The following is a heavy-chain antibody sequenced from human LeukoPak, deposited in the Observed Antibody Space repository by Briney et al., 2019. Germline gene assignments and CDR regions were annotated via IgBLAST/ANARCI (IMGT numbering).Heavy chain of an antibody. CDR2: ISNNGGYT. CDR1: GFTFSSSA. D-gene: IGHD2-15*01. Sequence: GGSLRLSCAASGFTFSSSAMSWVRQAPGKGLEWVSAISNNGGYTYYADSVQGRFTISRDSSKSTLCLQMNSLRAEDTAVYYCARQLGYCSDGSCYFPYWGQGTLVTVSS. CDR3: ARQLGYCSDGSCYFPY. V-gene: IGHV3-23*01. J-gene: IGHJ4*02.